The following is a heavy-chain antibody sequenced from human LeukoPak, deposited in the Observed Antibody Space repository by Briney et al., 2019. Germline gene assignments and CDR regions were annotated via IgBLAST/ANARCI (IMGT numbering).Heavy chain of an antibody. V-gene: IGHV3-21*01. CDR3: ARSPYYDYYYGMDV. D-gene: IGHD3-16*01. Sequence: GGSLRLSCAASGFTFSSYSMNWVRQAPGKGLEWVSSISSSSSYIYYADSVKGRFTISRDNAKNPLYLQMNSLRAEDTAVYYCARSPYYDYYYGMDVWGQGTTVTVSS. J-gene: IGHJ6*02. CDR1: GFTFSSYS. CDR2: ISSSSSYI.